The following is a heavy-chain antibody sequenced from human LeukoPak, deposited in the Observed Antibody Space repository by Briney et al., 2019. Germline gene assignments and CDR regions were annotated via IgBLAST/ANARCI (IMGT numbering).Heavy chain of an antibody. D-gene: IGHD3-22*01. CDR1: GGSISSSSYY. CDR3: ARHVAYDSSGYVDY. V-gene: IGHV4-39*01. Sequence: SETLSLTCTVSGGSISSSSYYWGWIRQPPGKGLEWTGSIYYSGSTYYNPSLKSRVTISVDTSKNQFSLKLSSVTAADTAVYYCARHVAYDSSGYVDYWGQGTLVTVSS. CDR2: IYYSGST. J-gene: IGHJ4*02.